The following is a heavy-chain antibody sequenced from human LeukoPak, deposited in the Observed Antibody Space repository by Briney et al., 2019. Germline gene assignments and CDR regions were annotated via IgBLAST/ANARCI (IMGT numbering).Heavy chain of an antibody. Sequence: SETLSLTCTVSGGSISSSSYYWGWIRQPPGKGLEWIGSIYYSGSTYYYPSLKSRVTISVDTSKNQFSLKLSSVTAADTAVYYCARGGSYRDDAFDIWGQGTMVAVSS. CDR3: ARGGSYRDDAFDI. D-gene: IGHD1-26*01. J-gene: IGHJ3*02. V-gene: IGHV4-39*01. CDR1: GGSISSSSYY. CDR2: IYYSGST.